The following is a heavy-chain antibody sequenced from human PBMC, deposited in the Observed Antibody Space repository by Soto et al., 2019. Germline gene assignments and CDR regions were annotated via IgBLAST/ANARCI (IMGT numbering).Heavy chain of an antibody. CDR3: ARGLAADGA. CDR2: INAGSGNT. Sequence: QVQLVQSGAEVKKPGASVKVSCTASGYTFTHYAIHWVRHAPGQRLEWMGFINAGSGNTKYSQTFQGRLTFTQDTSASTAYMDLSRLRSEDTAIYYCARGLAADGAWGQGTLVTVSS. J-gene: IGHJ5*02. D-gene: IGHD6-13*01. V-gene: IGHV1-3*01. CDR1: GYTFTHYA.